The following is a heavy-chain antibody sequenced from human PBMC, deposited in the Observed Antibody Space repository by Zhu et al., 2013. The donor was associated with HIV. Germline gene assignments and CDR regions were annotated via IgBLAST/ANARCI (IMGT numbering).Heavy chain of an antibody. CDR3: ARFNSIHVRRNGAYQYLYYGMDV. CDR1: GYPFTDYY. CDR2: MYPNNGAT. J-gene: IGHJ6*02. Sequence: QVQLVQSAAEVKPPGASVKVSCKASGYPFTDYYVHWIRQAPGQGLEWMGWMYPNNGATIYEKKFQDRVTMTRDTSTTTAYMEVRRLRSDDTAVYYCARFNSIHVRRNGAYQYLYYGMDVWGQG. V-gene: IGHV1-2*02. D-gene: IGHD2-8*01.